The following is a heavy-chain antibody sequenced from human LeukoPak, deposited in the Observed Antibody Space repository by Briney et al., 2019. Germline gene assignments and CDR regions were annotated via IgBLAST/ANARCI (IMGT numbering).Heavy chain of an antibody. V-gene: IGHV3-48*03. J-gene: IGHJ4*02. CDR1: RLSFRRYE. D-gene: IGHD6-19*01. Sequence: GGPRRLSSGPSRLSFRRYEMEEVREAPGKRLEWVSYISSSGSTIYYADSVKGRFTISRDNAKNSLYLQMNSLRAEDTAVYYCARQVAGTDYWGQGTLVTVSS. CDR2: ISSSGSTI. CDR3: ARQVAGTDY.